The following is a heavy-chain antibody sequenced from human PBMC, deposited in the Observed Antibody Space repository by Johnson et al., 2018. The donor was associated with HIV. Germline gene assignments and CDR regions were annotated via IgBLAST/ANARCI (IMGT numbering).Heavy chain of an antibody. CDR1: GLTFSSYG. CDR2: ISYEGSNK. D-gene: IGHD3-10*01. CDR3: AKDSPGEGDAFDI. Sequence: QVQLVESGGGVVQPGRSLRLSCAASGLTFSSYGMHWVRQAPGRGLEWVAVISYEGSNKYYADSVKGRFTISRDNSKNTLYLQMNSLRAEDTAVYYCAKDSPGEGDAFDIWGQGTMVTVSS. V-gene: IGHV3-30*18. J-gene: IGHJ3*02.